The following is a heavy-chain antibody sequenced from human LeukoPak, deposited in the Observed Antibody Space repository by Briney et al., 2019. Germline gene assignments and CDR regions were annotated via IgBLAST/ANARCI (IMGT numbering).Heavy chain of an antibody. CDR2: ISGSGDNI. Sequence: GGSLRLSCTAAGFIFRNYAMSWVRQAPGKGLGWVSSISGSGDNIYYADSVKGRFTISRDNSKNTLYLRMNSLSAEDTAVYYCGTLVRGVSDWGQGTLVTVSS. CDR3: GTLVRGVSD. D-gene: IGHD3-10*01. J-gene: IGHJ4*02. V-gene: IGHV3-23*01. CDR1: GFIFRNYA.